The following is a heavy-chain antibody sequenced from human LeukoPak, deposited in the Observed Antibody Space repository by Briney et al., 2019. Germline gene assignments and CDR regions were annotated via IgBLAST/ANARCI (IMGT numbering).Heavy chain of an antibody. CDR2: IYTTGST. CDR3: ARDQDYYGSGSYGPDY. V-gene: IGHV4-61*02. CDR1: GGSISSGSYY. Sequence: SETLSLTCTVSGGSISSGSYYWSWIRQPAGKGLEWIASIYTTGSTFYNPSLKSRVTISVDPSNNQFSLKMASMTAADTAVYYCARDQDYYGSGSYGPDYWGQGILVTVSS. D-gene: IGHD3-10*01. J-gene: IGHJ4*02.